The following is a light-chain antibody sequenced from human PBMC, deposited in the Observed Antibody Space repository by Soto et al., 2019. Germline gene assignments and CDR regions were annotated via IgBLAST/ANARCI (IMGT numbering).Light chain of an antibody. CDR2: EVI. J-gene: IGLJ2*01. CDR1: SSDVGGYDF. V-gene: IGLV2-8*01. CDR3: SSYGGSNNVV. Sequence: QSALTQPPSASGSPGQSVTISCTGTSSDVGGYDFVSWYQQHPGKVPKLVMYEVIKRPSGVPDRFSGSKSGNTASLTVSGLQPEDEADYYCSSYGGSNNVVFGGGTQLTVL.